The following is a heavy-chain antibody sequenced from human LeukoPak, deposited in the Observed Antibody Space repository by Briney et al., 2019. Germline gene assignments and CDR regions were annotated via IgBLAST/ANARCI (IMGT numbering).Heavy chain of an antibody. D-gene: IGHD5-24*01. CDR2: ISYDGSNK. CDR1: GFTFSSYG. J-gene: IGHJ4*02. CDR3: AREEMATIKVDY. V-gene: IGHV3-30*03. Sequence: PGGSLRLSCAASGFTFSSYGMHWVRQAPGKGLEWVAVISYDGSNKYYADSVKGRFTISRDNSKNTLYLQMNSLRAEDTAVYYCAREEMATIKVDYWGQGTLVTVSS.